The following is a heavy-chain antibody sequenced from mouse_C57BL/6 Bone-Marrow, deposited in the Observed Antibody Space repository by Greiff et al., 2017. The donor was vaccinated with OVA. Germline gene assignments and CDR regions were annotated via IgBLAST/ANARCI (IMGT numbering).Heavy chain of an antibody. CDR1: GFTFSSYA. CDR2: ISDGGSYT. Sequence: EVQLQESGGGLVKPGGSLKLSCAASGFTFSSYAMSWVRQTPEKRLEWVATISDGGSYTYYPDNVKGRFTISRDNAKNNLYLQMSHLKSEDTAMYYCARDSYYDYYAMDYWGQGTSVTASS. J-gene: IGHJ4*01. V-gene: IGHV5-4*01. CDR3: ARDSYYDYYAMDY. D-gene: IGHD2-1*01.